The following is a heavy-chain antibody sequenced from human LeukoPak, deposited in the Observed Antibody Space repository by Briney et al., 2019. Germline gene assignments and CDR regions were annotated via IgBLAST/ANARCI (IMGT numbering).Heavy chain of an antibody. CDR1: GFTFSSYG. V-gene: IGHV3-30*18. Sequence: QTGGSLRLSCAASGFTFSSYGMHWVRQAPGKGLEWVAVISYDGSYEYYADSVKGRFTISRDNSKNTLFLQVNSLRAEDTAVYYCAKEKGSWTIYDIFDIWGQGTMVTVSS. J-gene: IGHJ3*02. CDR3: AKEKGSWTIYDIFDI. D-gene: IGHD6-13*01. CDR2: ISYDGSYE.